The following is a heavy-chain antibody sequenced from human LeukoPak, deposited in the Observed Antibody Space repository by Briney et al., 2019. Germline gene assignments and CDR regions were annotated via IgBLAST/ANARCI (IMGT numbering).Heavy chain of an antibody. J-gene: IGHJ4*02. Sequence: ASVKVSCKASGYTFTGYYMHWVRQAPGQGLEWMGWINPNSGGTNYAQKFQGRVTMTRDTSISTAYMELSRLRSDNTAVYYCARDRNWNYPRYYFDYWGQGTLVTVSS. CDR2: INPNSGGT. CDR1: GYTFTGYY. V-gene: IGHV1-2*02. CDR3: ARDRNWNYPRYYFDY. D-gene: IGHD1-7*01.